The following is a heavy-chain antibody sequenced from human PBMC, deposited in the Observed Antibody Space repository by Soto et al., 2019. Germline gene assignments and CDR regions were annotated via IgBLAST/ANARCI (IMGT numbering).Heavy chain of an antibody. D-gene: IGHD3-9*01. V-gene: IGHV4-59*01. CDR3: AGVRGNYDIVTGYYRVYYYGMDV. J-gene: IGHJ6*02. CDR2: IYYSGST. CDR1: GGSISSYY. Sequence: QVQLQESGPGLVKPSETLSLTCTVSGGSISSYYWSWIRQPPGKGLEWIGYIYYSGSTNYNPSLKSRVTISVDTSKNQFALKLSSVTAADTAVYYCAGVRGNYDIVTGYYRVYYYGMDVWGQGTTVTVSS.